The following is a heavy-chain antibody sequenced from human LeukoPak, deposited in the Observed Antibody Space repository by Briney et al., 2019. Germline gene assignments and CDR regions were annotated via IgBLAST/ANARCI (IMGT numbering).Heavy chain of an antibody. V-gene: IGHV3-7*01. J-gene: IGHJ4*02. CDR3: ARVTYSSGWYVDY. D-gene: IGHD6-19*01. CDR1: GLTFSTYW. Sequence: GGSLRLSCAASGLTFSTYWMSWVRQAQGKGREWLANIKQDGSERNYVDSVKGRFTISRDNAKNSLYLQLNSLRAEDTAVYYCARVTYSSGWYVDYWGQGTLVTVSS. CDR2: IKQDGSER.